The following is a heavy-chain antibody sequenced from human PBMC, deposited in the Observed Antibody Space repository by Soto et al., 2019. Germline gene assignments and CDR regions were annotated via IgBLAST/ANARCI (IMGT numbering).Heavy chain of an antibody. Sequence: GGSLRLSCAASGFTFGSYAMSWVRQAPGKWLEWVSAITDGGGVTYYADSVKGRSTISRDNSKNTLYLQVNSLRAEDTAIYYCARRGAGRGYFDSWGQGALVTVSS. D-gene: IGHD2-15*01. V-gene: IGHV3-23*01. CDR2: ITDGGGVT. CDR3: ARRGAGRGYFDS. CDR1: GFTFGSYA. J-gene: IGHJ4*02.